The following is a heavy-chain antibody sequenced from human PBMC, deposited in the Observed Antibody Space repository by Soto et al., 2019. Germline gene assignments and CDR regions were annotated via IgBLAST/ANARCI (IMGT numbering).Heavy chain of an antibody. CDR2: IDPSDSYT. CDR1: GYSFTSYW. CDR3: ARYDILTGKHYYYYGMDV. Sequence: GESLKISCKGSGYSFTSYWISWVRQMPGKGLEWMGRIDPSDSYTNYSPSFQGHVTISADKSISTAYLQWSSLKASDTAMYYCARYDILTGKHYYYYGMDVWGQGTTVTV. J-gene: IGHJ6*02. D-gene: IGHD3-9*01. V-gene: IGHV5-10-1*01.